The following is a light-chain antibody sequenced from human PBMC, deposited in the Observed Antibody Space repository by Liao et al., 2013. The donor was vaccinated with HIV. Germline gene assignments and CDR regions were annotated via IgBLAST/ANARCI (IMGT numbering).Light chain of an antibody. CDR2: LDD. J-gene: IGLJ2*01. CDR3: QTWDSDSVA. CDR1: NLGDKY. V-gene: IGLV3-1*01. Sequence: SYALTQPPSVSVSPGQTATITCSGYNLGDKYSCWYQQKPGQSPVVVIYLDDKRPSGIPARFSASSSGNTATLTIRGTQPIDEADYYCQTWDSDSVAFGGGTRLTVL.